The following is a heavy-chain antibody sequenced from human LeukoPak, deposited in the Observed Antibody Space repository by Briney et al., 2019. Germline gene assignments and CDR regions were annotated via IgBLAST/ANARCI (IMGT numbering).Heavy chain of an antibody. CDR1: GGSLSGYY. CDR3: ARVRLRWHQNFDY. Sequence: PSEVPALTLAVYGGSLSGYYWSLVRPPPGKGVEWGGEINHSGSTNYNPALKSRVTISLDTSKNQLSLKLSSLPAADTAVYYCARVRLRWHQNFDYWGQGTVVTVSS. D-gene: IGHD4-23*01. CDR2: INHSGST. V-gene: IGHV4-34*01. J-gene: IGHJ4*02.